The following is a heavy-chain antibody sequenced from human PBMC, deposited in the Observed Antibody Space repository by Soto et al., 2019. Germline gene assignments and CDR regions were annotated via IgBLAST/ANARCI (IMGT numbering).Heavy chain of an antibody. J-gene: IGHJ4*02. V-gene: IGHV3-30*18. D-gene: IGHD1-7*01. CDR2: ISYDGSNK. Sequence: PGGSLRLSCAASGFIFSSYGMHWVRQAPGKGLEWVAVISYDGSNKYFADSVKGRFTISRDNSKNTLYLQMNSLRAEDTAVYYCAKDLSTGTTFGDWWGQGTLVTVSS. CDR1: GFIFSSYG. CDR3: AKDLSTGTTFGDW.